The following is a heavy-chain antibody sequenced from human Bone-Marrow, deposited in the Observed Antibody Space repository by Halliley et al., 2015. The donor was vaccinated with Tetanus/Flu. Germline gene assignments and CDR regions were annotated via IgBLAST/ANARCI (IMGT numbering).Heavy chain of an antibody. Sequence: GKGLGWVSVVYGGGTTYYADSVKGRFTISRDNSKNTLFLQMNSLRAEDTAVYYCARGRGWLIDYWGQGTLVPVSS. CDR2: VYGGGTT. D-gene: IGHD3-22*01. CDR3: ARGRGWLIDY. V-gene: IGHV3-53*01. J-gene: IGHJ4*02.